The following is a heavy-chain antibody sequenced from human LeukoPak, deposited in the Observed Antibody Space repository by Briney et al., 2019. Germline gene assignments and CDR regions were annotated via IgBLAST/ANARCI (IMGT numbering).Heavy chain of an antibody. CDR1: GFTFSSYG. CDR2: IRYDGSNK. CDR3: AKAGKGQPFVLTDY. V-gene: IGHV3-30*02. D-gene: IGHD3-16*02. J-gene: IGHJ4*02. Sequence: GGSLRLSCAASGFTFSSYGMHWVRQAPGKGLEWVAFIRYDGSNKYYADSVKGRFTISSDNSKNTLYLQMNSLRAEDTAVYYCAKAGKGQPFVLTDYWGQGTLVTVSS.